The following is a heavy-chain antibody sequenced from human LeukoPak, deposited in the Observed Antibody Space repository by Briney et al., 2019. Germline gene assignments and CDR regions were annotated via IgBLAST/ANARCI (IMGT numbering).Heavy chain of an antibody. J-gene: IGHJ4*02. CDR1: GFTSGEYA. Sequence: GGSLRLSCAATGFTSGEYAMHWVRQAPGKGLEWVSGITWNSGNIGYADSVKGRFTISRDNAKKSLYLQMNSLRDEDMALYYCVKDRGKYSTSSGLDYWGQGILVTVSS. D-gene: IGHD6-6*01. CDR3: VKDRGKYSTSSGLDY. V-gene: IGHV3-9*02. CDR2: ITWNSGNI.